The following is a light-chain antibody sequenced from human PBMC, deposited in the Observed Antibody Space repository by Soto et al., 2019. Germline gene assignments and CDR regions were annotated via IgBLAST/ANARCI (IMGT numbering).Light chain of an antibody. CDR1: QSVSSNN. CDR2: GAS. CDR3: QQYDNSIT. V-gene: IGKV3-20*01. Sequence: EIVLTQSPGTLSLSPGETATLSCRASQSVSSNNLAWYHQKPGQTPRLLIYGASSRATGIPDRFSGSGSGTDFTLTISRLEPEDIAVYYCQQYDNSITFGQGTRLEIE. J-gene: IGKJ5*01.